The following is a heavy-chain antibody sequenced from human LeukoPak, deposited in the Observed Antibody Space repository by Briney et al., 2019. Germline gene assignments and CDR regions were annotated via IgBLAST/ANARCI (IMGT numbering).Heavy chain of an antibody. Sequence: SETLSLTCTVSGGSISSYYWGWIRQPPGKGLEWIGYIYYSGSTNYNPSLKSRVTISVDTSKNQFSLKLSSVTAADTAVYYCARARLTGSYNWFDPWGQGTLVTVSS. CDR1: GGSISSYY. V-gene: IGHV4-59*01. D-gene: IGHD3-9*01. CDR3: ARARLTGSYNWFDP. J-gene: IGHJ5*02. CDR2: IYYSGST.